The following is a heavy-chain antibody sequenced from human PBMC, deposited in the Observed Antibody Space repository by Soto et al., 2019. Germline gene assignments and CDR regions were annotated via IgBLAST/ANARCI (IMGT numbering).Heavy chain of an antibody. CDR1: GDSVSSNSAA. Sequence: SQTLSLTCAISGDSVSSNSAAWNWIRQSPSRGLEWLGRTYYRSKWYNDYAVSVKSRITINPDTSKNQFSLQLNSVTPEDTAVYYCAREDIVVVPFAMGGYHSYYSMYVWGQLTTVPVS. CDR3: AREDIVVVPFAMGGYHSYYSMYV. CDR2: TYYRSKWYN. J-gene: IGHJ6*02. V-gene: IGHV6-1*01. D-gene: IGHD2-2*01.